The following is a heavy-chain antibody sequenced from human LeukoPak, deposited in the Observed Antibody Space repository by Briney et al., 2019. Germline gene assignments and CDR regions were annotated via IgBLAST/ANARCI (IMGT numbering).Heavy chain of an antibody. CDR1: GFTFSSYW. J-gene: IGHJ2*01. Sequence: PGGSLRLSCAASGFTFSSYWMHWVRQAPGKGLVWVSRINSDGSSTSYADPVKGRFTISRDNAKNTLYLQMNSLRAEDTAVYYCAREPLTLARSYWYFDLWGRGTLVTVSS. CDR3: AREPLTLARSYWYFDL. CDR2: INSDGSST. V-gene: IGHV3-74*01.